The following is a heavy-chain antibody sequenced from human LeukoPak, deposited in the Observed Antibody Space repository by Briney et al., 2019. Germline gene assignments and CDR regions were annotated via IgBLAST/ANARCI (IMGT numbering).Heavy chain of an antibody. J-gene: IGHJ4*02. V-gene: IGHV1-46*01. CDR2: INPSGGST. Sequence: ASVKVSCKASGYTFTSYGISWVRQAPGQGLEWMGIINPSGGSTSYAQKFQGRVTMTRDTSTSTVYMELSSLRSEDTAVYYCAREGASFDYWGQGTLVTVSS. CDR1: GYTFTSYG. CDR3: AREGASFDY.